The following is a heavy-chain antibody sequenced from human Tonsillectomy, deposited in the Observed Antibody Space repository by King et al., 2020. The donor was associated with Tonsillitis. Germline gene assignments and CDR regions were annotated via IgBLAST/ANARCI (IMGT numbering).Heavy chain of an antibody. Sequence: VQLVESGGGLVQPGGSLRLSCAASGFTFSSYDMHWVRQATGKGLEWVSAIGTACDTYYPGSVKGRCTTSRENAKNSLYLQMNSLRDGDTAVYYCARGDTENAFDIWGQGTMVTVSS. J-gene: IGHJ3*02. V-gene: IGHV3-13*01. CDR3: ARGDTENAFDI. CDR1: GFTFSSYD. D-gene: IGHD5-18*01. CDR2: IGTACDT.